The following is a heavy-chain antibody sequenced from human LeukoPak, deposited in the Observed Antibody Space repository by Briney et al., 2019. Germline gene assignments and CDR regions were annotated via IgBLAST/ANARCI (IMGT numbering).Heavy chain of an antibody. V-gene: IGHV3-9*01. Sequence: GRSLRLSCAASGFTFDDYAMHWVRQAPGKGLEWVSGISWNSGSIGYADSVKGRFTISRDNAKNSLYLQMNSLRAEDTALYCCAKGFVVVTAIRKDAFDIWGQGTMVTVSS. CDR3: AKGFVVVTAIRKDAFDI. D-gene: IGHD2-21*02. J-gene: IGHJ3*02. CDR1: GFTFDDYA. CDR2: ISWNSGSI.